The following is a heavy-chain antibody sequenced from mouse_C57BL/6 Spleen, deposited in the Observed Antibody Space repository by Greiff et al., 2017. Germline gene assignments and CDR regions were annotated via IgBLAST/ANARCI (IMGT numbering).Heavy chain of an antibody. CDR2: IDPSDSYT. CDR3: ARGTDGYYGAY. D-gene: IGHD2-3*01. J-gene: IGHJ3*01. Sequence: QVQLQQPGAELVRPGTSVKLSCKASGYTFTSYWMHWVKQRPGQGLEWIGVIDPSDSYTNYNQKFKGKATLTVDTSSSTAYMQLSSLTSEDSAVYYCARGTDGYYGAYWGQGTLVTVSA. V-gene: IGHV1-59*01. CDR1: GYTFTSYW.